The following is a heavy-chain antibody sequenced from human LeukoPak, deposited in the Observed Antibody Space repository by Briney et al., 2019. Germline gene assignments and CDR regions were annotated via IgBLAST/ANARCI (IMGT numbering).Heavy chain of an antibody. CDR2: ISSNSRTV. V-gene: IGHV3-48*01. CDR1: GFIFSNYG. CDR3: ARGGAARPDY. D-gene: IGHD6-6*01. Sequence: GGSLRLSCAASGFIFSNYGMNWVRQAPGKGPEWVSYISSNSRTVNYADSVKGRFTISRDTAKNSLYLQMNSLRAEDTAVYYCARGGAARPDYWGQGTLVTVSS. J-gene: IGHJ4*02.